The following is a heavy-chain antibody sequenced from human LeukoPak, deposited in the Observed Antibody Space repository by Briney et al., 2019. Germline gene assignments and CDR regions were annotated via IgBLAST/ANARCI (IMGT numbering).Heavy chain of an antibody. Sequence: SETLSLTCTVSGGSISSYYWSWIRQPPGEGLEWIGYIYYSGSTNYNPSLKSRVTISVDTSKNQFSLKLSSVTAADTAVYYCARDRNYYDSSGLFDYWGQGTLVTVSS. CDR3: ARDRNYYDSSGLFDY. CDR2: IYYSGST. D-gene: IGHD3-22*01. J-gene: IGHJ4*02. CDR1: GGSISSYY. V-gene: IGHV4-59*01.